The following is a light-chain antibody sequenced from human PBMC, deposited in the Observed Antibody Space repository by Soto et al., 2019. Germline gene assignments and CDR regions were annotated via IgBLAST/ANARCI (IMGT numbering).Light chain of an antibody. CDR3: SSYTTSSTRV. Sequence: QSVLTQPASVSGSPGQSITISCTGTSSDVGGYKFVSWYQQHPGKAPKHMIYEVSNRPSGVSNRFSGSKSGNTASLTISGLQAEDEADYYCSSYTTSSTRVFGGGTKVTVL. V-gene: IGLV2-14*01. J-gene: IGLJ3*02. CDR2: EVS. CDR1: SSDVGGYKF.